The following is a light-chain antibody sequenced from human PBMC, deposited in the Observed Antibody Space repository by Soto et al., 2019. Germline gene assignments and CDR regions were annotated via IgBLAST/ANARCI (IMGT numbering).Light chain of an antibody. CDR2: EVS. CDR3: RSYTSSSFWV. V-gene: IGLV2-14*01. CDR1: SSDVGGYNY. J-gene: IGLJ3*02. Sequence: QSALTQPASVSGSPGQSITISCTGTSSDVGGYNYVSWYQQHPGKAPKLMIYEVSNRPSGISNRCSGSMSGNTASLTISGLQAEDEADYHCRSYTSSSFWVFGGGTKLTLL.